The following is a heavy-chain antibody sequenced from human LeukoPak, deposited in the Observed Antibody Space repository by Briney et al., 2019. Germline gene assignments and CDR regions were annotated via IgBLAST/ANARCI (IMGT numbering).Heavy chain of an antibody. D-gene: IGHD1-26*01. CDR2: INTYTGDT. V-gene: IGHV1-18*01. CDR1: GCTFTTYG. Sequence: ASVKVSCKASGCTFTTYGFGWVRRAPGQGLEWVGWINTYTGDTNYAQRVQGRVSMTTGTSTSTAYMELRSLRSDDTAMYYCATPKEYSGSDSHVFDIWGQGTMVTVSS. CDR3: ATPKEYSGSDSHVFDI. J-gene: IGHJ3*02.